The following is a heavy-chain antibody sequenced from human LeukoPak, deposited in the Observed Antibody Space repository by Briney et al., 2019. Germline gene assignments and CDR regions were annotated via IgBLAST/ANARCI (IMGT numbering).Heavy chain of an antibody. D-gene: IGHD6-19*01. Sequence: PSETLSLTCAVSGGSISTGAYSWSWIRQPPGKGLEWIGYIYHSGTTYYNPSLKSRVTMSVDTSKNQFSLKLSSVTAADTAVYYCARGYSSGWYLRYWGQGTLVTVSS. J-gene: IGHJ4*02. V-gene: IGHV4-30-2*01. CDR3: ARGYSSGWYLRY. CDR1: GGSISTGAYS. CDR2: IYHSGTT.